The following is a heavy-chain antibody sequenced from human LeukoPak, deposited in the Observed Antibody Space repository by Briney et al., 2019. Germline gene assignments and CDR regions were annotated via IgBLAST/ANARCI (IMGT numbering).Heavy chain of an antibody. CDR3: ARKGGTRGPLNY. Sequence: GGSLRLSCAASGFTFSNYWMSWVRQAPGKGLEWVDNIKQDGSETYYVDSVKGRFTISRDNAKNSLFLQMNSLTAEDTAVYYCARKGGTRGPLNYWGQGTLVTVSS. CDR1: GFTFSNYW. V-gene: IGHV3-7*01. J-gene: IGHJ4*02. CDR2: IKQDGSET. D-gene: IGHD2-8*01.